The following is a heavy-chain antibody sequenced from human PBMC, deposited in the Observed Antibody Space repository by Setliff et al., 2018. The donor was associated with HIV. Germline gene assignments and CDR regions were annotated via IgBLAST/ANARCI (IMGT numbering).Heavy chain of an antibody. J-gene: IGHJ6*03. V-gene: IGHV4-59*04. CDR1: GGSITSYS. CDR2: IYQSGST. Sequence: LSLTCSVSGGSITSYSWNWIRQPPGKGLEWLGSIYQSGSTSYNPSLSSRLTISVDTSKNHVSLRLSSVTAADTGVYYCARHRDPPGSSSWIYYYYYMDLWGEGTTVTVSS. CDR3: ARHRDPPGSSSWIYYYYYMDL. D-gene: IGHD6-13*01.